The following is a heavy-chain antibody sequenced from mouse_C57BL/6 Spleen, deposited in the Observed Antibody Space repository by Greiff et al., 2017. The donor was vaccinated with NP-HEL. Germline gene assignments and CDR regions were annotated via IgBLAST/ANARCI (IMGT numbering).Heavy chain of an antibody. CDR3: ARPGTGTEWFAY. J-gene: IGHJ3*01. Sequence: QVQLQQSGAELVKPGASVKISCKASGYAFSSYWMNWVKQRPGKGLEWIGQIYPGDGDTNYNGKFKGKATLTADKSSSTAYMQLISLTSEDSAVYFCARPGTGTEWFAYWGQGTLVTVSA. CDR1: GYAFSSYW. D-gene: IGHD4-1*01. CDR2: IYPGDGDT. V-gene: IGHV1-80*01.